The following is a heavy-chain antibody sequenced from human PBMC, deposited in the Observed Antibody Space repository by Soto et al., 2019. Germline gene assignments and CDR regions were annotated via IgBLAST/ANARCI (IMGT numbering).Heavy chain of an antibody. J-gene: IGHJ4*02. CDR3: ARSVAVPGAHIDY. CDR2: VYYTGST. Sequence: SETLSLTCSVSGGSISGPYWSWIRQSPGKGLEWLGYVYYTGSTNYSPSLRSRVSISVDTSKNEFSLRLSSVTAADTAVYFCARSVAVPGAHIDYGGQGTQVTVSS. V-gene: IGHV4-59*11. CDR1: GGSISGPY. D-gene: IGHD6-19*01.